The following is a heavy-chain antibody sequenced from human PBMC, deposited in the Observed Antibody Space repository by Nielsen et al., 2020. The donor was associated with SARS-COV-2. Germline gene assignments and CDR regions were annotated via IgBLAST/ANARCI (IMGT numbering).Heavy chain of an antibody. CDR1: GFTVSSNY. V-gene: IGHV3-7*03. J-gene: IGHJ5*02. D-gene: IGHD3-10*01. Sequence: GESLKISCAASGFTVSSNYMSWVRQAPGKGLEWVANIKQDGSEKYYVDSVKGRFTISRDNSKNTLYLQMNSLRAEDTAVYYCAKDLLGSGSYGNWFDPWGQGTLVTVSS. CDR3: AKDLLGSGSYGNWFDP. CDR2: IKQDGSEK.